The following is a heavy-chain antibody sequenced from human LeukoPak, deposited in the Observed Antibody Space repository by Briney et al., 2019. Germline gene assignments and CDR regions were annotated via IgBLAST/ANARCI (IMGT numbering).Heavy chain of an antibody. D-gene: IGHD3-22*01. CDR1: GGSFSGYY. J-gene: IGHJ6*02. Sequence: SETLSLTCAVYGGSFSGYYWSWVRQPPGKGLEWIGEINHSGSTNYNPSLKSRVTISVDTSKNQFSLKLSSVTAADTAVYYCARDHYYDSSGYYADYYYYYGMDVWGQGTTVTVSS. V-gene: IGHV4-34*01. CDR3: ARDHYYDSSGYYADYYYYYGMDV. CDR2: INHSGST.